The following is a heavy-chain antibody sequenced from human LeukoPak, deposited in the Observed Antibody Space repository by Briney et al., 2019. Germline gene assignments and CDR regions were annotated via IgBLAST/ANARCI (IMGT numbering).Heavy chain of an antibody. CDR2: ISYVGSNT. CDR1: GFTVTRYG. CDR3: AKDLVSYESRGYPFDS. D-gene: IGHD3-22*01. J-gene: IGHJ4*02. V-gene: IGHV3-30*18. Sequence: QSAGSRRLSCAAAGFTVTRYGMRWVRPAPGKGMEWVAVISYVGSNTYYTDSVKGRFTISRDSSTNTLYVHMNSLRAEVRAVYYCAKDLVSYESRGYPFDSWGQGTLVPVSS.